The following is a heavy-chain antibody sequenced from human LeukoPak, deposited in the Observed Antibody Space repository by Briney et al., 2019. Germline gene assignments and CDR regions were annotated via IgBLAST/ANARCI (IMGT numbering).Heavy chain of an antibody. CDR1: GFTFSSYS. CDR2: ISSSSSTI. CDR3: ARDRFTMIARVGLFDY. V-gene: IGHV3-48*02. Sequence: GGSLRLSCAASGFTFSSYSMNWVRQAPGKGLEWVSYISSSSSTIYYADSVKGRFTISRDNAKNSLYLQVNSLRDEDTAVYYCARDRFTMIARVGLFDYWGQGTLVTVSS. D-gene: IGHD3-22*01. J-gene: IGHJ4*02.